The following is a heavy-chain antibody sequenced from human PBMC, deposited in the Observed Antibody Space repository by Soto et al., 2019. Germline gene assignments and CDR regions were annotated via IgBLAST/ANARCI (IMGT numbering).Heavy chain of an antibody. V-gene: IGHV3-23*01. J-gene: IGHJ4*02. D-gene: IGHD6-6*01. Sequence: GGSLRLSFAASGFTFSIYAMSGFRQAPGKGLEWVSAISGSGGSTYYADSVKGRFTISRDNSKNTLYLQMNSLRAEDTAVYYWAKEGRIAARPGYFDYWGQGTLVTVSS. CDR2: ISGSGGST. CDR3: AKEGRIAARPGYFDY. CDR1: GFTFSIYA.